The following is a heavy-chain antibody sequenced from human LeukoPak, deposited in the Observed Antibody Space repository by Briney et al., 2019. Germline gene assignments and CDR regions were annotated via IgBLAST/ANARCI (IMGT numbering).Heavy chain of an antibody. D-gene: IGHD6-19*01. CDR3: ARGRGFGYSSGWYFDY. CDR1: LGSPSGYY. CDR2: INHIVRT. J-gene: IGHJ4*02. Sequence: PLETLSLTPAVPLGSPSGYYWSTTRQPPRTGLEWGGEINHIVRTNYNPSLKSRVTISVDTSKNQFSLKLSSVTAADTAVYYCARGRGFGYSSGWYFDYWGQGTLVTVSS. V-gene: IGHV4-34*01.